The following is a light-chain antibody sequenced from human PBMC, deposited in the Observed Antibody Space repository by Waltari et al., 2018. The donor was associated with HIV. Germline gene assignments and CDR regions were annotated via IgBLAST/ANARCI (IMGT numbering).Light chain of an antibody. J-gene: IGLJ2*01. Sequence: SYELTQPPSVSVSPGQTASITCPGDKLGDKYACWYQQKPGQSPVLVIYHDSKRPAGIPERVAGATARNTATLTISGTQAMDEADYYCQAWDSSTAGVFGGGTKLTVL. V-gene: IGLV3-1*01. CDR1: KLGDKY. CDR2: HDS. CDR3: QAWDSSTAGV.